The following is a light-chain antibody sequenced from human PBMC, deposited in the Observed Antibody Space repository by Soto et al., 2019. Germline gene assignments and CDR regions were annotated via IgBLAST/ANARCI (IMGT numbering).Light chain of an antibody. V-gene: IGKV1-39*01. Sequence: DIQMTQSPSSLSASVGDRVTITCRASQSISSYLNWYQQKPGKAPKLLIYAASSLQSGVPSRFTGSGVGTDFTLTISSLQPEDFATYYCQQSYSTPYTFGQGTKLEIK. J-gene: IGKJ2*01. CDR3: QQSYSTPYT. CDR2: AAS. CDR1: QSISSY.